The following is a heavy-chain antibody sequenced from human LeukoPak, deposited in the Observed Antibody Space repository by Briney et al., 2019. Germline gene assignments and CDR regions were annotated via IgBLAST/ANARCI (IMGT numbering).Heavy chain of an antibody. Sequence: SETLSLTCIVSGDSISSNRYYWGWLRQSPGQGLEWIGSFFYRGTPYYNPSLKNRVTIFVDTSKNQFSLKVTSMIAADTAIYYCARQTCTDTSCTVYRWYFDLWGRGALVTVSS. CDR2: FFYRGTP. J-gene: IGHJ2*01. CDR1: GDSISSNRYY. D-gene: IGHD2-8*02. V-gene: IGHV4-39*01. CDR3: ARQTCTDTSCTVYRWYFDL.